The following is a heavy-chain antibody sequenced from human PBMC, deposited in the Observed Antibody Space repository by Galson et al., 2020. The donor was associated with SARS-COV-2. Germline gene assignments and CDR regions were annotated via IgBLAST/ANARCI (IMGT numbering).Heavy chain of an antibody. CDR1: GFTFSSYS. Sequence: GESLKISCAASGFTFSSYSMNWVRQTPGKGLEWVAFISYDGRDNYNADSVKGRFAISRDSSKNTVYLQMNSLRPEDTAVYYCTREADYSSSVFDSWGEGTLVTVSS. D-gene: IGHD6-6*01. CDR2: ISYDGRDN. CDR3: TREADYSSSVFDS. J-gene: IGHJ4*02. V-gene: IGHV3-30*01.